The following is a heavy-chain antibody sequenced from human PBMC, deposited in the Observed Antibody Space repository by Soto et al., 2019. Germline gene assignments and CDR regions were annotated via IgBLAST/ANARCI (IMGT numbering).Heavy chain of an antibody. Sequence: GGSLRLSCAGSGFTFRTSWMSWVRQAPGKGLEWVANIKEDGTETYYVGSVEGRFTISRDRAKNSLYLQMDSLRVEDTAVYYCARLRRDVHGYFDFWGQGALVTVSS. CDR3: ARLRRDVHGYFDF. D-gene: IGHD1-1*01. V-gene: IGHV3-7*03. J-gene: IGHJ4*02. CDR2: IKEDGTET. CDR1: GFTFRTSW.